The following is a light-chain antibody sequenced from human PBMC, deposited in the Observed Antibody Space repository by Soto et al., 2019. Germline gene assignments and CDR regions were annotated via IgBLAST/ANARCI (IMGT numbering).Light chain of an antibody. CDR3: QHSYSTPPYT. CDR2: AAS. Sequence: DIQMTQSPSSLSASVGDRVTITCRASQSISSYLNWYQQKPGKAPKLLIYAASSLQSGVPSRFSGSGSGTDFTLTISSLQTEDFATYYCQHSYSTPPYTFGQGTKLEIK. CDR1: QSISSY. J-gene: IGKJ2*01. V-gene: IGKV1-39*01.